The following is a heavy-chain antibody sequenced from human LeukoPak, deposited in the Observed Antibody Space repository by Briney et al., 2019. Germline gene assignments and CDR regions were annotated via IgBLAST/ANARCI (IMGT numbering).Heavy chain of an antibody. CDR1: GYSFTRYC. D-gene: IGHD2-15*01. J-gene: IGHJ4*02. CDR3: ARRRVTALGSDFDY. CDR2: VYPGDSDI. V-gene: IGHV5-51*01. Sequence: GESLKISWQGCGYSFTRYCIGWVRQMPGKGLEWVGIVYPGDSDIRYSPSFQGQVTISADTSISTAYLLWSNLKASDTAMYYCARRRVTALGSDFDYWGQGTLVTVSS.